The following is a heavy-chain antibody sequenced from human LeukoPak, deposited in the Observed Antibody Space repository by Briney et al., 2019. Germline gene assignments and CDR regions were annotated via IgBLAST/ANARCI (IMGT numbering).Heavy chain of an antibody. J-gene: IGHJ4*02. Sequence: PGGSLRLSCAASGFTFSRNAMNWVRQAPGKGLEWVSFISSSNYMSYADSVKGRFTISRDNAKNSLYLQMNSLRAEDTAVYYCARPLDSSNNYFDYWGQGTLVTVSA. V-gene: IGHV3-21*01. CDR2: ISSSNYM. CDR1: GFTFSRNA. D-gene: IGHD6-13*01. CDR3: ARPLDSSNNYFDY.